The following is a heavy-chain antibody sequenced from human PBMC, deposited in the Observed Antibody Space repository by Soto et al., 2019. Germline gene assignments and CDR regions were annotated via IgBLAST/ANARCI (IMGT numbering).Heavy chain of an antibody. CDR2: IIPILGIA. V-gene: IGHV1-69*02. CDR3: ARVIYDSSGYYLDFDY. D-gene: IGHD3-22*01. J-gene: IGHJ4*02. Sequence: GASVKVSCKASGGTFSSYTISWVRQAPGQGLEWMGRIIPILGIANYAQKFQGRVTITTDKSTSTAYMELRSLRSDDTAVYYCARVIYDSSGYYLDFDYWGQGTLVTVSS. CDR1: GGTFSSYT.